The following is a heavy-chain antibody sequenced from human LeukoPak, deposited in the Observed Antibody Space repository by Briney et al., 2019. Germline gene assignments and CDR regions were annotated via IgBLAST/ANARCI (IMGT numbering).Heavy chain of an antibody. Sequence: SETLSLTCTVSGYSISSGYYWGWIRQPPGKGLEWIGSIYHSGSTYYNPSLKSRVTISVDTSKNQFSLKLSSVTAADTAVYYCARDIYGSSGIYYFDYWGQGTLVTVSS. V-gene: IGHV4-38-2*02. D-gene: IGHD3-22*01. CDR3: ARDIYGSSGIYYFDY. CDR2: IYHSGST. J-gene: IGHJ4*02. CDR1: GYSISSGYY.